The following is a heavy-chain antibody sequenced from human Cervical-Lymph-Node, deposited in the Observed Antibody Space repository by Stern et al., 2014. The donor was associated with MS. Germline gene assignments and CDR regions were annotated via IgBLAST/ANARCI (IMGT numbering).Heavy chain of an antibody. CDR1: RFKFDDSG. CDR2: TNWNGVSI. D-gene: IGHD3-3*01. J-gene: IGHJ6*02. Sequence: EVQLVESGGGVVRPGGSLRLACEASRFKFDDSGMGWVRQVPGKGLEWVSGTNWNGVSIGYADSVRVRFNSSRDNAKKSLYLQMNSLRAEDTAVYYCARDRGFLEWTGTLDVWGQGTTVTVSS. V-gene: IGHV3-20*04. CDR3: ARDRGFLEWTGTLDV.